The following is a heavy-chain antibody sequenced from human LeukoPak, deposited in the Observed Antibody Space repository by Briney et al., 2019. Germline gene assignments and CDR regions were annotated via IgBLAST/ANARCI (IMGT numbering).Heavy chain of an antibody. J-gene: IGHJ4*02. CDR1: GGSISSYY. D-gene: IGHD6-19*01. CDR3: ARVGIAVASPGFDY. CDR2: IYYSGTT. Sequence: PSETLSLTCTVSGGSISSYYWSWIRQPPGKGLEWIGYIYYSGTTNYNPSLKSRVTISVDTSKNQFSLKLGFVTAADTAVYYCARVGIAVASPGFDYWGQGSLVTVSS. V-gene: IGHV4-59*01.